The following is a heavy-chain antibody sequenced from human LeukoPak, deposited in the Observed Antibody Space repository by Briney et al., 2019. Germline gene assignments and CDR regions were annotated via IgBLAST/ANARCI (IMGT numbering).Heavy chain of an antibody. CDR3: ARGIAAAGTSDY. D-gene: IGHD6-13*01. Sequence: GGSLRLSCAASGFTFSSYSMNWVRQAPGKGLEWVSSISSSSSYIYYADSVKGRFTISRDNAKNSLYLQMNSLRAEDTAVYHCARGIAAAGTSDYWGQGTLVTVSS. CDR1: GFTFSSYS. CDR2: ISSSSSYI. V-gene: IGHV3-21*01. J-gene: IGHJ4*02.